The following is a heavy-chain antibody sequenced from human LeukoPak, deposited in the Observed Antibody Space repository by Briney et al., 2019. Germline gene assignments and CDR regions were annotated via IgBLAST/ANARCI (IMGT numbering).Heavy chain of an antibody. CDR2: IYHSGST. Sequence: ASETLSLTCTVSGYSISSGYYWGWIRQPPGKGLEWIGSIYHSGSTYYNPSLKSRVTISVDTSKNQFSLKLSSVTAADTAVYYCARDRRTVTTNPPNWFDPWGQGTLVTVSS. CDR3: ARDRRTVTTNPPNWFDP. V-gene: IGHV4-38-2*02. CDR1: GYSISSGYY. D-gene: IGHD4-17*01. J-gene: IGHJ5*02.